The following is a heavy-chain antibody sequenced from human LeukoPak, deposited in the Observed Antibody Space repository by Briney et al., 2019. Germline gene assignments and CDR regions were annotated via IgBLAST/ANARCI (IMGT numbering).Heavy chain of an antibody. CDR3: AKDLGGGYSYGPIDY. CDR2: ISGSGGST. Sequence: GGSLRLSCAASGFTFSSCAMSWVRQAPGKGLEWVSAISGSGGSTYYADSVKGRFTISRDNSKNTLYLQMNSLRAEDTAVYYCAKDLGGGYSYGPIDYWGQGTLVTVSS. D-gene: IGHD5-18*01. V-gene: IGHV3-23*01. J-gene: IGHJ4*02. CDR1: GFTFSSCA.